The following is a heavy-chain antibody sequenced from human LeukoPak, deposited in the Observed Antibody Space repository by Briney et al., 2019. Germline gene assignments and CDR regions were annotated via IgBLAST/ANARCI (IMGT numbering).Heavy chain of an antibody. V-gene: IGHV4-34*01. CDR1: GGSFSGSY. Sequence: PSETLSLTRAVHGGSFSGSYWNWIRQPPGKGLEWIGEINHSGITNYNPSLKGRVTISVDTSKNKFSLKVRSVTAADSAVYYCARVYSWFGDTPIDYWGQGTLVTVSS. CDR3: ARVYSWFGDTPIDY. CDR2: INHSGIT. J-gene: IGHJ4*02. D-gene: IGHD3-10*01.